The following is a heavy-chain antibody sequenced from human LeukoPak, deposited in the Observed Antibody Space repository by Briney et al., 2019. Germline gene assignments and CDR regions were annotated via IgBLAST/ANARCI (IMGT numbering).Heavy chain of an antibody. CDR2: IYSGGRT. D-gene: IGHD5-12*01. CDR1: GFTVSSNY. V-gene: IGHV3-66*01. J-gene: IGHJ4*02. Sequence: TGGSLRLSCAASGFTVSSNYVSWVRQAPGKGLEWVSIIYSGGRTYYADSVKGRFTISRDNSNNTLYLQMNSLRADDTAVYYCARDPKPGGYGGYDLNAFWGQGTLVTVSS. CDR3: ARDPKPGGYGGYDLNAF.